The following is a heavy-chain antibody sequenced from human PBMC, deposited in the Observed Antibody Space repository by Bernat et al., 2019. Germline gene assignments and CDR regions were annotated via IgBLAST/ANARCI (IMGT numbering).Heavy chain of an antibody. V-gene: IGHV3-48*02. J-gene: IGHJ4*02. CDR1: GFTFSDHY. D-gene: IGHD2-21*01. CDR3: ARAAGDGRHSFEY. Sequence: EVQLVESGGGLVQPGGSLRLSCEASGFTFSDHYMDWVRQAPGKGLEWISYISGSSTTIYYADSVKGRYTISRDNANNSLNLQMNSLRDEDTAVYYCARAAGDGRHSFEYWGQGTLVTVSS. CDR2: ISGSSTTI.